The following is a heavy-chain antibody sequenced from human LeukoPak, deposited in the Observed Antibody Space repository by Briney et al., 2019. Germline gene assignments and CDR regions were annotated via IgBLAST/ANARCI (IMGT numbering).Heavy chain of an antibody. CDR3: ATFSLAGSYDSSGYPFDY. J-gene: IGHJ4*02. V-gene: IGHV1-46*01. Sequence: ASVKVSCKASGYTFTSYYMHWVRQAPGQGLEWMGIINPSGGSTSYAQKFQGRVTMTRDTSTSTAYMELSSLRSEDTAVYYCATFSLAGSYDSSGYPFDYWGQGTLVTVSS. CDR2: INPSGGST. CDR1: GYTFTSYY. D-gene: IGHD3-22*01.